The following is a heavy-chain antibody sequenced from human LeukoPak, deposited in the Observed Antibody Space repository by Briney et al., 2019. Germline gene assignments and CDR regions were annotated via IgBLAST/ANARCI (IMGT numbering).Heavy chain of an antibody. D-gene: IGHD5-18*01. V-gene: IGHV3-7*01. Sequence: GGSLRLSCVASGFTFSSRDWMTWVRQAPGNGLEWVANIKQDGSEKNYVDSVKGRFTISRDNARNSLYLQMNSLRAEDTAVYYCARAGYNYGYDFSYWGQGTLVTVSS. J-gene: IGHJ4*02. CDR2: IKQDGSEK. CDR1: GFTFSSRDW. CDR3: ARAGYNYGYDFSY.